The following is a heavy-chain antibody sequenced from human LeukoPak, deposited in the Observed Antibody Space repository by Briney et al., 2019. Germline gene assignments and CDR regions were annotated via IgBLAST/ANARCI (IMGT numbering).Heavy chain of an antibody. Sequence: GESLKFSCEGSGYTFTNFWIGWVRQMPGKGLEWMGIVSPSDSDTRYSPSFQGQVTISADKSITTAYLQWSSLKASDTATYYCVRQPRVHTPDFWGQGTLVTVSS. V-gene: IGHV5-51*01. J-gene: IGHJ4*02. CDR1: GYTFTNFW. CDR3: VRQPRVHTPDF. CDR2: VSPSDSDT. D-gene: IGHD1-1*01.